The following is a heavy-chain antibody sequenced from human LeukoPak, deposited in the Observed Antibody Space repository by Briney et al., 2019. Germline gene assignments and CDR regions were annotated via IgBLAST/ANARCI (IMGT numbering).Heavy chain of an antibody. CDR2: ISAGGGST. CDR1: GFTVSSNY. CDR3: AKMGDILTGYYDY. D-gene: IGHD3-9*01. V-gene: IGHV3-23*01. Sequence: SGGSLRLSCAASGFTVSSNYMSWVRQAPGKGLEWVSTISAGGGSTYYADSVKGRFTISRDNSKNTLYLQMNTLRAEDTAIYYCAKMGDILTGYYDYWGQGTLVTVSS. J-gene: IGHJ4*02.